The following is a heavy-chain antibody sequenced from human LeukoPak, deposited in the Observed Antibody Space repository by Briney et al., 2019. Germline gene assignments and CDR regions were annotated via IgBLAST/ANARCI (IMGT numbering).Heavy chain of an antibody. J-gene: IGHJ6*03. CDR2: INNRGTT. V-gene: IGHV4-34*01. D-gene: IGHD5-24*01. Sequence: SETLSLTCAVSGGSLSPHYWSWIRRPLGKGLEWIGEINNRGTTNYSPSLRGRATISVDTSKNQFSLRLTSVTAADTAVYYCARGRGRDGYNPYYYYYYMDVWGKGTTVTVSS. CDR3: ARGRGRDGYNPYYYYYYMDV. CDR1: GGSLSPHY.